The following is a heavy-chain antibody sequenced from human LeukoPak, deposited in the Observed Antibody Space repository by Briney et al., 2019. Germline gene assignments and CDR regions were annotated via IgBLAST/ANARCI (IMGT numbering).Heavy chain of an antibody. CDR3: ARAGPGVGRPFDY. J-gene: IGHJ4*02. V-gene: IGHV6-1*01. CDR1: GDSVPSSSAA. Sequence: SQTLSLTCAISGDSVPSSSAAWNWIRQSPSRGLEWLGRTYYRSNWYNDYGVSVKSRITINPDTSKNQFSLQLNSVTPEDTAVYYCARAGPGVGRPFDYWGQGTLVTVSS. D-gene: IGHD1-26*01. CDR2: TYYRSNWYN.